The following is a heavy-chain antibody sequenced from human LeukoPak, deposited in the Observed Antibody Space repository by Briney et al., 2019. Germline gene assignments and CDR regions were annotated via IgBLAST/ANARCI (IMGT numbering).Heavy chain of an antibody. D-gene: IGHD6-6*01. CDR2: ISSSGSTI. Sequence: GGSLRLSCAASGFTFSDYYMSWIRQAPGKGLEWVSYISSSGSTIYYADSVKGRFTISRDNSKNTLYLQMNSLRAEDTAVYYCARDKYEYSSSSYFDYWGQGTLVTVSS. V-gene: IGHV3-11*04. CDR3: ARDKYEYSSSSYFDY. J-gene: IGHJ4*02. CDR1: GFTFSDYY.